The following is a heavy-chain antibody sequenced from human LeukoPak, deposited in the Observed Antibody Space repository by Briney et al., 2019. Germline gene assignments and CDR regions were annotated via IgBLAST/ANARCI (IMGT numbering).Heavy chain of an antibody. CDR1: GYTLSDYG. V-gene: IGHV1-18*01. CDR3: AKEILPASTFFDP. Sequence: GASVKVSCKASGYTLSDYGISWVRQAPGQGLEWVGWITTYNGNRKYAEKFQGRVAMTTDTSTNTYYMEMRSLRSDDTAVYYCAKEILPASTFFDPWGQGTLVTVSS. J-gene: IGHJ5*02. D-gene: IGHD2-2*01. CDR2: ITTYNGNR.